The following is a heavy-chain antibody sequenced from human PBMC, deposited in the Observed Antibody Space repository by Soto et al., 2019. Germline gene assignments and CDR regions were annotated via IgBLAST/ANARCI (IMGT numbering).Heavy chain of an antibody. V-gene: IGHV4-39*01. Sequence: QLQLQESGSGLVKPSETLSLTCIVSNGSISSRSSYWGWIRQTPGKGLEWIGSISYIGNTYYNPSLKSRVTISIDTSKTQCSLKMNSVTAADTAVYFCGGQDSGAKGYYFENWGKGALVTVSS. CDR3: GGQDSGAKGYYFEN. CDR2: ISYIGNT. CDR1: NGSISSRSSY. D-gene: IGHD2-15*01. J-gene: IGHJ4*02.